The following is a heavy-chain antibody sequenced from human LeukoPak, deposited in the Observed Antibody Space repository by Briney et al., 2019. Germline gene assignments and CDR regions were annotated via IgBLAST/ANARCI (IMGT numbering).Heavy chain of an antibody. CDR3: ARDPKVDDYVFDY. CDR1: GYTFTGYY. Sequence: ASVKVSCKASGYTFTGYYFHWVRQAPGQGLEWMGWINPNSGGTNYAQKFQGRVTMTRDTSTSTVYMELSSLRSEDTAVYYCARDPKVDDYVFDYWGQGTLVTVSS. D-gene: IGHD3-16*01. V-gene: IGHV1-2*02. CDR2: INPNSGGT. J-gene: IGHJ4*02.